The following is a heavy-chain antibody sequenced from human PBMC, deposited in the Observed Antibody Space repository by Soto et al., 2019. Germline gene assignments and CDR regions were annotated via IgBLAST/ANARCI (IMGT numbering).Heavy chain of an antibody. J-gene: IGHJ6*02. CDR3: ARGVVVVPAAMSGGYYYGMDV. V-gene: IGHV1-69*13. D-gene: IGHD2-2*01. Sequence: SVKVSCKASGGTFNSYAISWVRQAPGQGLEWMGGIIPIFGTANYAQKFQGRVTITADESTSTAYMELSSLRSEDTAVYYCARGVVVVPAAMSGGYYYGMDVWGQGTTVTVS. CDR2: IIPIFGTA. CDR1: GGTFNSYA.